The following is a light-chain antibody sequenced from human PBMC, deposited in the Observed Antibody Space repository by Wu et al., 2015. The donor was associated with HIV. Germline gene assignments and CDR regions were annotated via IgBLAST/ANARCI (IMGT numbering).Light chain of an antibody. Sequence: DIQMTQSPSTLSASVGDRVTITCRASQSISSWLAWYQQKPGKAPKLLIYKASSLESGVPSRFSGSGSGTEFTLTISSLQPDDFATYYCQQYNSYLYSFGQGTKAGDQT. CDR1: QSISSW. J-gene: IGKJ2*03. V-gene: IGKV1-5*03. CDR2: KAS. CDR3: QQYNSYLYS.